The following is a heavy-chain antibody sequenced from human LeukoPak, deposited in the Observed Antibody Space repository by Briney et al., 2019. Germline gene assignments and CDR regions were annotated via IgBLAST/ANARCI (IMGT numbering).Heavy chain of an antibody. CDR3: AKLCSTSCYGSGSLIDY. D-gene: IGHD2-2*01. V-gene: IGHV3-30*18. CDR2: ISYDGSNK. CDR1: GFTFSSYG. Sequence: GRSLRLSCAASGFTFSSYGMHWVRQAPGKGLEWVAVISYDGSNKYYADSAKGRFTISRDNSKNTLYLQMNSLRAEDTAVYYCAKLCSTSCYGSGSLIDYWGQGTLVTVSS. J-gene: IGHJ4*02.